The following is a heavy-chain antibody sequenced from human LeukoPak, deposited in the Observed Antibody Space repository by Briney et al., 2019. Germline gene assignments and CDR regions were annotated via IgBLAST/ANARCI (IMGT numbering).Heavy chain of an antibody. CDR3: ADLGYTG. CDR1: GFSFSSSW. V-gene: IGHV3-7*01. J-gene: IGHJ4*02. D-gene: IGHD2-15*01. Sequence: PGGSLRLSCEASGFSFSSSWMTWVRQAPGKGLEWVATIKNDGSDKYYVDSVKGRFTLSRDNAKSSLYLQMNSLRVEDTAVYYCADLGYTGGGQGTLVTVSS. CDR2: IKNDGSDK.